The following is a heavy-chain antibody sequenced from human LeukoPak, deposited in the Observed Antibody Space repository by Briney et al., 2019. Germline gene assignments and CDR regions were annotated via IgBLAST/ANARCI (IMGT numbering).Heavy chain of an antibody. D-gene: IGHD6-19*01. Sequence: GGSLRLSCAASGFTFSSYAMHWVRQAPGKGLEWVAVISYDGSNKYYADSVKGRFTISRDNSKNTLYLQMNSLRAEDTAVYYAVVAGPLGVDDFDYWGQGTLVTVSS. J-gene: IGHJ4*02. CDR3: VVAGPLGVDDFDY. V-gene: IGHV3-30-3*01. CDR2: ISYDGSNK. CDR1: GFTFSSYA.